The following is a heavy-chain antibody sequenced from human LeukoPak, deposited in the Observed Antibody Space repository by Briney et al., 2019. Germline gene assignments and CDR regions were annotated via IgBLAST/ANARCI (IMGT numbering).Heavy chain of an antibody. CDR2: VHPGDSDT. J-gene: IGHJ4*02. CDR3: ARQMEGYSPDY. D-gene: IGHD1-1*01. Sequence: GESLKISCQASGYLFVRYWIAWVRQVPGKGLEWMGIVHPGDSDTKYSPSFQGQITISADKSISTAYLQWSSLKASDTAMYYCARQMEGYSPDYWGQGTLVTVSS. CDR1: GYLFVRYW. V-gene: IGHV5-51*01.